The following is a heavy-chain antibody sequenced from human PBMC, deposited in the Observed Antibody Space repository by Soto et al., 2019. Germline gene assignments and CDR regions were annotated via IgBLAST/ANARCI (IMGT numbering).Heavy chain of an antibody. D-gene: IGHD6-19*01. CDR3: ARVGVAVAGTDYYYGMDV. CDR1: GYTFTSYD. CDR2: MNPNSGNT. Sequence: ASVKVSCKASGYTFTSYDINWVRQATGQGLEWMGWMNPNSGNTGYAQKFQGRVTMTRNTSISTACMELSSLRSEDTAVYYCARVGVAVAGTDYYYGMDVWGQGTTVTVSS. V-gene: IGHV1-8*01. J-gene: IGHJ6*02.